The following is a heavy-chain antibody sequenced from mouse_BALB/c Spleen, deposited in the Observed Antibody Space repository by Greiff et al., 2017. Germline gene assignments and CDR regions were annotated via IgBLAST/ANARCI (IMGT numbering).Heavy chain of an antibody. Sequence: EVKLVESGGGLVQPGGSRKLSCAASGFTFSSFGMHWVRQAPEKGLEWVAYISSGSSTVYYADTVKGRFTISRDNPKNTLFLQMTSLRSEDTAMYYCAREDYYGSSPFDYWGQGTTLTVCS. CDR3: AREDYYGSSPFDY. V-gene: IGHV5-17*02. D-gene: IGHD1-1*01. J-gene: IGHJ2*01. CDR1: GFTFSSFG. CDR2: ISSGSSTV.